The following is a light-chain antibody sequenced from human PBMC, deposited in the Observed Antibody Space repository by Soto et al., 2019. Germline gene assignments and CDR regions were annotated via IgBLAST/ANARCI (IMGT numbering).Light chain of an antibody. Sequence: SALTQPASVSGSPGQSITISCTGTSSDVGGYNYVSWYQQHPGKAPKLLIFDVNTRPSGVSDRFSGSKSGNTASLTISGLQTGDEADYYCGSYTTSSTLGVFGTGTKLTVL. V-gene: IGLV2-14*03. CDR2: DVN. J-gene: IGLJ1*01. CDR1: SSDVGGYNY. CDR3: GSYTTSSTLGV.